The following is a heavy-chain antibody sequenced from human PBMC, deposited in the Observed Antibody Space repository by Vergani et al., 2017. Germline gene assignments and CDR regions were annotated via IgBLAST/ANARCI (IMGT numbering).Heavy chain of an antibody. CDR2: ISGSGGFT. V-gene: IGHV3-23*04. CDR1: GFTFTNFA. D-gene: IGHD2/OR15-2a*01. J-gene: IGHJ6*02. CDR3: ANSVIAGNVGVAYFGMDV. Sequence: EVQLVESGGVVVQPGGSLRLSCAASGFTFTNFAMTWVRQAPGEGLEWVSGISGSGGFTYYADSVKGRFTISRDNSKNTMFLQMNNLRAEDTAVYYCANSVIAGNVGVAYFGMDVWGRGTTVTVSS.